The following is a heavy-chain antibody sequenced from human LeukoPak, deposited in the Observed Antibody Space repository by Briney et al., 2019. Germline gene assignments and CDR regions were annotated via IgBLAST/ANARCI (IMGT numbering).Heavy chain of an antibody. D-gene: IGHD4-17*01. CDR2: IYSGGST. J-gene: IGHJ4*02. CDR3: ARDPYGDPETTDY. V-gene: IGHV3-53*01. CDR1: GFTVSSNY. Sequence: GGSLRLSCAASGFTVSSNYMSWVRQAPGKGLEWVSVIYSGGSTYYADSVKGRFNISRDNSKNTLYLQMNSLRAEDTAVYYCARDPYGDPETTDYWGQGTLVTVSS.